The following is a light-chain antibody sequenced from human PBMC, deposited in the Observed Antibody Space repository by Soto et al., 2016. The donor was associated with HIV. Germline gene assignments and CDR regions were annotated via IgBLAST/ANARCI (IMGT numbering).Light chain of an antibody. J-gene: IGLJ3*02. CDR1: NIGGKS. CDR2: DDS. Sequence: SYVLTQPPSVSVTPGKTASITCGGNNIGGKSVHWYQQRPGQAPVLVVFDDSDRLSGIPERFSGSKSGNTATLSISRVEAGDEADYFCQVWDGASDHVVFGGGTRLAV. V-gene: IGLV3-21*03. CDR3: QVWDGASDHVV.